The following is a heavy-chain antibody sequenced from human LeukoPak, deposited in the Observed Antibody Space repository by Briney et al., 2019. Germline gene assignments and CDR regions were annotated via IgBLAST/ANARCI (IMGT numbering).Heavy chain of an antibody. V-gene: IGHV3-48*01. D-gene: IGHD4-11*01. CDR1: GFTFSGYT. CDR2: ITSSSHTT. J-gene: IGHJ4*02. CDR3: ARDYNYFDY. Sequence: GGSLRLSCAASGFTFSGYTMNWVRQAPGKGLEWVSCITSSSHTTYYADSVKGRFTISRDDAKNSLYLQMNSLRAEDTAVYYCARDYNYFDYWGQGSLVTVSS.